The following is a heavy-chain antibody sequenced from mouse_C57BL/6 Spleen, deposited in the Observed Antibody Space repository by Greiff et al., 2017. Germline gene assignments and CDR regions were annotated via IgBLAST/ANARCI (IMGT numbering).Heavy chain of an antibody. CDR2: IDPSDSYT. Sequence: QVQLQQPGPELVKPGASVKMSCKASGYTFTGYWMQWVKQRHGQGLEWIGEIDPSDSYTNYNQKFKGKATLTVDTSSSTAYMQLSSLTSEDSAVYYWARRYCGSPYAMDYWGQGTSVTVSS. V-gene: IGHV1-50*01. CDR1: GYTFTGYW. D-gene: IGHD1-1*01. J-gene: IGHJ4*01. CDR3: ARRYCGSPYAMDY.